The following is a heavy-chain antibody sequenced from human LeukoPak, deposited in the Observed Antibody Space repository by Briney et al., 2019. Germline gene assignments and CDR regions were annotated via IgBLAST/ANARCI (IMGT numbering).Heavy chain of an antibody. J-gene: IGHJ4*02. Sequence: ASVKVSCKASGYTFTSYGISWVRQAPGQGLEWMGWISAYNGNTDYAQKLQGRVTMTTDTPTSTAYMELRSLRSDDTAVYYCARVTQTDYDFDYWGQGTLVTVSS. CDR1: GYTFTSYG. D-gene: IGHD4-17*01. V-gene: IGHV1-18*01. CDR3: ARVTQTDYDFDY. CDR2: ISAYNGNT.